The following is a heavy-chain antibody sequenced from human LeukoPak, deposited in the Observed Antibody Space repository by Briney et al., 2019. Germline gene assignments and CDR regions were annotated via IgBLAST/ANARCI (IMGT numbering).Heavy chain of an antibody. D-gene: IGHD2-15*01. J-gene: IGHJ4*02. CDR3: ARIHRYCSGGACYVLDS. CDR1: GGSVSGYY. V-gene: IGHV4-59*02. CDR2: VYRSGST. Sequence: PSETLSLTCVVSGGSVSGYYWGWIRQPPGRGLEWIGYVYRSGSTNYNPSFKSRITISVDTSRNQFSLQLSSVTAADTAVYYCARIHRYCSGGACYVLDSWGQGTLVAVSS.